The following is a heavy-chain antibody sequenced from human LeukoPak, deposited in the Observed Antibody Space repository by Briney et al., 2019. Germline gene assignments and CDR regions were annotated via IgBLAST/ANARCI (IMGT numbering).Heavy chain of an antibody. V-gene: IGHV5-51*01. J-gene: IGHJ4*02. CDR2: IYPGDSDT. CDR1: GYSFTSDW. CDR3: TRVFDYGDFDH. D-gene: IGHD4-17*01. Sequence: GESLKISCKGSGYSFTSDWIGWVRQMPGKGLEWMGIIYPGDSDTNYHPSFQGHVTISADKSISTAYLQWSSLKAADTAMYYCTRVFDYGDFDHWGQGTPVTVST.